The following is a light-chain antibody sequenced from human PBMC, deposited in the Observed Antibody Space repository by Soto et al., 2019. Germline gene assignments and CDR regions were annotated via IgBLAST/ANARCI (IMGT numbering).Light chain of an antibody. CDR3: CSYAGSYTWV. CDR2: DVS. Sequence: QSVLTQPRSVSGSPGQSVTISCTGTSSDVGGYNYVSWYQQHPGKAPKLMIYDVSKRPSGVPDRFSGSKSGNTASLTISVLQAEDEAEYYCCSYAGSYTWVFGGGTKLTVL. CDR1: SSDVGGYNY. V-gene: IGLV2-11*01. J-gene: IGLJ3*02.